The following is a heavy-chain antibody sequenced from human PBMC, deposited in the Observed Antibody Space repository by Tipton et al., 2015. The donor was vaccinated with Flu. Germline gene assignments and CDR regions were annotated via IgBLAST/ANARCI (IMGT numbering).Heavy chain of an antibody. V-gene: IGHV3-13*01. CDR2: IGSAGDT. CDR1: GFTSSTYD. CDR3: ARRDYSNYVSEPKNWFDP. D-gene: IGHD4-11*01. J-gene: IGHJ5*02. Sequence: SLRLSCAASGFTSSTYDIHWVRQGTGKGLEWVSGIGSAGDTYYLDSVKGRFTISRDNAKNSLYLQMNSLRVGDTAVYYCARRDYSNYVSEPKNWFDPWGQGILVTVSS.